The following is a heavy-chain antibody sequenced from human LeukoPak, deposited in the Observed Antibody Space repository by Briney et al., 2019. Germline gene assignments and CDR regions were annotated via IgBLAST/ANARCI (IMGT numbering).Heavy chain of an antibody. CDR1: GGSILDSTYY. V-gene: IGHV4-39*01. CDR2: IFYNGNT. Sequence: SETLSLTCTVSGGSILDSTYYWAWIRQPPGKGLEWIAAIFYNGNTHYNPSLKSRVTMSVDTVKNQFSLNLNSVTAADTAVYYCARQSSGYYYGWFDPWGQGTLVAVSS. J-gene: IGHJ5*02. CDR3: ARQSSGYYYGWFDP. D-gene: IGHD3-22*01.